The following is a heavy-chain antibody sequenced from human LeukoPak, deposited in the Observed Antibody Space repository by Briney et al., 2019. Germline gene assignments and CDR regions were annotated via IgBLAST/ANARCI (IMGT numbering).Heavy chain of an antibody. J-gene: IGHJ4*02. CDR3: ARDRGAVAGGAYYFDY. CDR2: INPSGGST. D-gene: IGHD6-19*01. V-gene: IGHV1-46*01. CDR1: GYTFTSYY. Sequence: ASVKVSCKASGYTFTSYYMHWVRQAPGQGLEWMGIINPSGGSTSYAQKFQGRVTMTRDTSTSTVHMDLRSLRSEDTAVYYCARDRGAVAGGAYYFDYWGQGTLVTVSS.